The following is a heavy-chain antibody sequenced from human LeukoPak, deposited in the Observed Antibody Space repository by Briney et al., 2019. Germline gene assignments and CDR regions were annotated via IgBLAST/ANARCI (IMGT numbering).Heavy chain of an antibody. D-gene: IGHD2-8*01. V-gene: IGHV1-69*06. CDR1: GATFSSYA. Sequence: PVKVSCKASGATFSSYAISWVRQAPGHGLEWMGGIIPIFGTANYAQKSQGRVTITADKSTSTAYMELSSLRSEDTAVYYCARSNYCANGVCLSSWPFDYWGQGTLVTVSS. CDR2: IIPIFGTA. J-gene: IGHJ4*02. CDR3: ARSNYCANGVCLSSWPFDY.